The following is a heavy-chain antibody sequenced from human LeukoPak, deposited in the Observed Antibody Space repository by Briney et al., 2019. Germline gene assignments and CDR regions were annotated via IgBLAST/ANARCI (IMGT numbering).Heavy chain of an antibody. Sequence: PGGSLRLSCAASGFTFSSYSMNWVRQAPGKGLEWVSSTSSSSSYIYYADSVKGRFTISRDNAKNSLYLQMNSLRAEDTAVYYCARVPDYGDYAHYYYYYYGMDVWGQGTTVTVSS. D-gene: IGHD4-17*01. CDR3: ARVPDYGDYAHYYYYYYGMDV. CDR1: GFTFSSYS. V-gene: IGHV3-21*01. CDR2: TSSSSSYI. J-gene: IGHJ6*02.